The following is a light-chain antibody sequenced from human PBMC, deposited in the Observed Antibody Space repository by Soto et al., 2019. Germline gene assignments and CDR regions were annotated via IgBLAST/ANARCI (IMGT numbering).Light chain of an antibody. Sequence: DSQMTHSPSTRSVSGRDRVTNTCGASQTISSWLAWYKQKPGKAPKLMSYKASTLKSGVPSRFRGSGSETEFTLTISSLQPDDFETYYCQHYNSYSEAFGQGTKVDIK. CDR1: QTISSW. CDR2: KAS. V-gene: IGKV1-5*03. CDR3: QHYNSYSEA. J-gene: IGKJ1*01.